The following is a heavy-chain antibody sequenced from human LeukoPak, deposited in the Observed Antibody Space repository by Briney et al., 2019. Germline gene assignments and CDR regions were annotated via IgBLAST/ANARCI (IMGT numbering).Heavy chain of an antibody. V-gene: IGHV3-48*01. D-gene: IGHD4-17*01. Sequence: GGFLRLSCAASGFTFSSYAMNWVRQAPGKGLEWVSYISSSSSTIYYADSVKGRFTISRDNAKNSLYLQMNSLRAEDTAVYYCARTTVTTWWGQGTLVTVSS. CDR3: ARTTVTTW. CDR2: ISSSSSTI. CDR1: GFTFSSYA. J-gene: IGHJ4*02.